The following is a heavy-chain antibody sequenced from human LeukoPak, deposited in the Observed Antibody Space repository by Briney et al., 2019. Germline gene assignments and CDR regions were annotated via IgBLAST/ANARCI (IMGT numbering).Heavy chain of an antibody. V-gene: IGHV3-33*01. J-gene: IGHJ4*02. CDR1: GFNFSTYG. D-gene: IGHD6-13*01. CDR2: IWYDGSNQ. Sequence: GGSLRLSRATSGFNFSTYGMHWVRQAPGKGLEWVTVIWYDGSNQYYTDSVKGRFTISRDNSKSTLYLQMNSLRVDDTAVYYCARDRRENNSWYYFDNWGQGTLVTVSS. CDR3: ARDRRENNSWYYFDN.